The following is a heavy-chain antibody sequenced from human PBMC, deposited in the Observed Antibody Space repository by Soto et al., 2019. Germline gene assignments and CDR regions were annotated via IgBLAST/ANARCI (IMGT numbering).Heavy chain of an antibody. CDR3: ARDQTDSGGYSDS. Sequence: QVQLVESGGGVVQPGGSLRLSCEASGFNFSSYGIHWVRQAPGKGLEWVAIIWNDGSNEYYADSVKGRFTISRDNSKNTVYLQVSKLRAEDTAVYFCARDQTDSGGYSDSWGQGTLVIVSS. V-gene: IGHV3-33*01. CDR2: IWNDGSNE. J-gene: IGHJ4*02. CDR1: GFNFSSYG. D-gene: IGHD3-22*01.